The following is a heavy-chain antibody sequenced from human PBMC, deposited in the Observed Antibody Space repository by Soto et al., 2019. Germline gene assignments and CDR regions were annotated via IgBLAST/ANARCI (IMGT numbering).Heavy chain of an antibody. Sequence: QVQLVQSGAEVKKPGSSLKVSCKASGGIFSDFSFSWVRQAPGRGLQWMGGIMPIFGGPDYAQRFRGRVTITADEVTRTAFMELRGLTSEDTATYYCASSLRRAGIGNYYYGMDVWGQGTTVTVSS. V-gene: IGHV1-69*12. D-gene: IGHD6-19*01. CDR2: IMPIFGGP. J-gene: IGHJ6*02. CDR3: ASSLRRAGIGNYYYGMDV. CDR1: GGIFSDFS.